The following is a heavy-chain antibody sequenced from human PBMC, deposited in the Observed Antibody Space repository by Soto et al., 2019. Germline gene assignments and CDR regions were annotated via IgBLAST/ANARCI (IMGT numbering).Heavy chain of an antibody. Sequence: PSETLSVTCTVAGGSIGSYYWSRIRQPPGKGLEWIGYIYYSGSTNYNPSLKSRVTISVDTSKNQFSLKLSSVTAADTAVYYCARRYSSAFDIWGQGTMVTVSS. CDR3: ARRYSSAFDI. J-gene: IGHJ3*02. D-gene: IGHD6-13*01. V-gene: IGHV4-59*08. CDR2: IYYSGST. CDR1: GGSIGSYY.